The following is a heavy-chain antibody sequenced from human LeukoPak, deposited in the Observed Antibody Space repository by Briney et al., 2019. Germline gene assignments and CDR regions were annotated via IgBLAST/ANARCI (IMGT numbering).Heavy chain of an antibody. CDR2: ISYSGTT. CDR1: GGSISNKSHY. V-gene: IGHV4-39*07. Sequence: KTSGTLSLTCTVSGGSISNKSHYWGWIRQTPGKGLEWIGSISYSGTTYYNPSLKSRVTISVDTSKNQFSLKLSSVTAADTAVYYCARGNSGSYYEPPGDAFDIWGQGTIVTVSS. J-gene: IGHJ3*02. D-gene: IGHD1-26*01. CDR3: ARGNSGSYYEPPGDAFDI.